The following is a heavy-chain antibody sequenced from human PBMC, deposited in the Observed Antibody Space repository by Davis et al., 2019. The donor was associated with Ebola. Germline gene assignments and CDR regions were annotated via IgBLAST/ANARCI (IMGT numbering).Heavy chain of an antibody. CDR3: ARDSPAREWELLRDGMDV. CDR2: IIPIFGTA. CDR1: GYTFTGYY. V-gene: IGHV1-69*13. J-gene: IGHJ6*02. D-gene: IGHD1-26*01. Sequence: SVKVSCKASGYTFTGYYMHWVRQAPGQGLEWMGGIIPIFGTANYAQKFQGRVTITADESTSTAYMELSSLRSEDTAVYYCARDSPAREWELLRDGMDVWGQGTTVTVSS.